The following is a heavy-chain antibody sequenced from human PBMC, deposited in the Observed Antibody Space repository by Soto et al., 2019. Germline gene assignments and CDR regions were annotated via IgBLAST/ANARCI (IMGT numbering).Heavy chain of an antibody. CDR2: ISGSGGST. D-gene: IGHD2-2*01. Sequence: GGSLRLSCAASGFTFSSYAMSWVRQAPGKGLEWVSAISGSGGSTYYADSVKGRFTNSRDNSKNTLYLQMNSLRTEDTAVYYCAKDMRQFYFSSTCCGDMGYFDYWGQGTLVTVSS. CDR3: AKDMRQFYFSSTCCGDMGYFDY. CDR1: GFTFSSYA. V-gene: IGHV3-23*01. J-gene: IGHJ4*02.